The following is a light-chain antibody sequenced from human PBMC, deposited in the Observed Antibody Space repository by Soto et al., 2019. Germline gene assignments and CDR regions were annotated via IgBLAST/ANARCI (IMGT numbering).Light chain of an antibody. Sequence: QSVLTQPPSVSAAPGQKVTISCSGSSSNIGNNFVSWYQQLPGTAPKLLIFDNYNRPSGIPDRLSGSKSGTSATLGITGVQTGDEADYYCAAWDNSLSTSVVFGGGTKLTVL. CDR2: DNY. CDR1: SSNIGNNF. V-gene: IGLV1-51*01. CDR3: AAWDNSLSTSVV. J-gene: IGLJ2*01.